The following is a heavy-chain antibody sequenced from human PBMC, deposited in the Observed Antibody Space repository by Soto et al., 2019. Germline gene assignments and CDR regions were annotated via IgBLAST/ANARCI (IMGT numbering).Heavy chain of an antibody. D-gene: IGHD1-26*01. CDR2: IWPDGNTE. Sequence: QVQLVESGGGVVQPGRSLRLSCAASGFTFSNYGIHWVRQAPGKGLEWVAVIWPDGNTERYPDSVKGQFIISRDNSKNTLYLQMNSLRAEDTAMYYCARAGIVETTQLGWFDPWCQGTLVIVSS. V-gene: IGHV3-33*01. J-gene: IGHJ5*02. CDR1: GFTFSNYG. CDR3: ARAGIVETTQLGWFDP.